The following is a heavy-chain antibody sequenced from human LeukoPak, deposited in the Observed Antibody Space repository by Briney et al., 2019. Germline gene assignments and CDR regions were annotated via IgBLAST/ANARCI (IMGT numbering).Heavy chain of an antibody. CDR3: ATFPRGPRNC. Sequence: ASVTVSCKVSGYTFNSYFIHWVQQAPGKGLEWMGLIDPEDGETIYAENFQGRVTIAADTSTDTAYLELTNLRSHDTAVYYCATFPRGPRNCWGQGTLVTVSS. CDR2: IDPEDGET. J-gene: IGHJ4*02. D-gene: IGHD1-14*01. V-gene: IGHV1-69-2*01. CDR1: GYTFNSYF.